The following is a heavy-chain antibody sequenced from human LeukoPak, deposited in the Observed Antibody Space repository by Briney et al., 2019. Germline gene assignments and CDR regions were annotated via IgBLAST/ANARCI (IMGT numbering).Heavy chain of an antibody. CDR1: GYTFTSYG. CDR2: ISAYNGNT. D-gene: IGHD4/OR15-4a*01. J-gene: IGHJ5*02. CDR3: ARADYKAWFDP. Sequence: GASVKVSCKASGYTFTSYGISWVRQAPGQGLEWMGWISAYNGNTNYAQKLQGRVTMTTDTSTSTACMELRSLRSDDTAVYYCARADYKAWFDPWGQGTLVTVSS. V-gene: IGHV1-18*04.